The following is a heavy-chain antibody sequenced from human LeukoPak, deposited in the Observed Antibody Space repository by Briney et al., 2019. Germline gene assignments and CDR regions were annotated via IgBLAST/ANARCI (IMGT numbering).Heavy chain of an antibody. J-gene: IGHJ4*02. Sequence: GGSLRLSCAASGFTFSTFAMVWVRQPPGKGLEWVSSIFPGGGEIHYADSVRGRFTISRDNAKNSLYLQMNSLRAEDTAVYYCARLREIPVFGVVTKSTSYFDYWGQGTLVTVSS. CDR1: GFTFSTFA. CDR2: IFPGGGEI. CDR3: ARLREIPVFGVVTKSTSYFDY. D-gene: IGHD3-3*01. V-gene: IGHV3-21*01.